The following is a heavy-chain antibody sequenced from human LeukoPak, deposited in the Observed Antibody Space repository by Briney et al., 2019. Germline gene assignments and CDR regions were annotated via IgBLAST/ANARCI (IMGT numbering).Heavy chain of an antibody. D-gene: IGHD3-10*01. V-gene: IGHV1-2*02. CDR1: GYTFTGYY. Sequence: ASVKVSCKASGYTFTGYYMHWVRQAPGQGLEWMGWINPNSGGTNYAQKFQGGVTMTRDTSNSTAYMELSRLRSDDTAVYYCARDSGGRGSGSYLIAYWGQGTLVTVSS. CDR3: ARDSGGRGSGSYLIAY. CDR2: INPNSGGT. J-gene: IGHJ4*02.